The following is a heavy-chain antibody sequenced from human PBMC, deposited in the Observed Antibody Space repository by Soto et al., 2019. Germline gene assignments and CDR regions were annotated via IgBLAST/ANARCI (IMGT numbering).Heavy chain of an antibody. CDR2: TNSYGTSI. D-gene: IGHD4-17*01. CDR1: GFTFNNYE. CDR3: VRENYGDAFDF. J-gene: IGHJ4*02. V-gene: IGHV3-48*03. Sequence: EVQLVESGGGVVQPGGSLRLSCEASGFTFNNYEMNWVRQAPGKGLEWVSYTNSYGTSIYYADSVKGRFTISRDNARDSLYLQMNSLRDEDTAVCYCVRENYGDAFDFWGQGTLVTVSS.